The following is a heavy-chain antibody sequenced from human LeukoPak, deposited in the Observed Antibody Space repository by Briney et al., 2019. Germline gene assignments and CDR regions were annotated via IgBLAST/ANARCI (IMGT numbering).Heavy chain of an antibody. V-gene: IGHV4-59*12. J-gene: IGHJ6*02. CDR2: IYSSGSS. CDR1: GGSISNYY. Sequence: SETLSLTCTVSGGSISNYYWSWIRQPPGKGLEWIAYIYSSGSSHYNPSLQSRVTISVDTSNSLFSLKLSSVTAADTAVYYCARTKVIFGVVIDYGMDVWGQGTTVTVSS. D-gene: IGHD3-3*01. CDR3: ARTKVIFGVVIDYGMDV.